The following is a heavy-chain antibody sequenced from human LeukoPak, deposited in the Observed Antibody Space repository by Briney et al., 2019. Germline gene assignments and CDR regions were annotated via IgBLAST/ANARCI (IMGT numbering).Heavy chain of an antibody. Sequence: PGGSLRLSCAASGFTFSSYAMRWVRQAPGKGLEWVLAISGSGGSTYYADSVKGRFTISRDNSKNTPYLQMNSLRAEDTAVYYCAKGAGYSSGWLYYFDYWGQGTLVTVSS. CDR2: ISGSGGST. V-gene: IGHV3-23*01. CDR1: GFTFSSYA. CDR3: AKGAGYSSGWLYYFDY. J-gene: IGHJ4*02. D-gene: IGHD6-19*01.